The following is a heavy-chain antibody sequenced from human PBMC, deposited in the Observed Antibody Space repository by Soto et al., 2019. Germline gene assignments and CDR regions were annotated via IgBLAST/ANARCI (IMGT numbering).Heavy chain of an antibody. D-gene: IGHD3-9*01. CDR1: GYTFTSYG. CDR3: ARAPDYDILTGYYWLDP. V-gene: IGHV1-18*01. CDR2: ISAYNGNT. Sequence: QVQLVQSGAEVKKPGASVKVSCKASGYTFTSYGISRVRQAPGQGLEWMGWISAYNGNTNYAQKLQGRVTMTTDTSTSTAYMELRSLRSDDTAVYYCARAPDYDILTGYYWLDPWGQGTLVTVSS. J-gene: IGHJ5*02.